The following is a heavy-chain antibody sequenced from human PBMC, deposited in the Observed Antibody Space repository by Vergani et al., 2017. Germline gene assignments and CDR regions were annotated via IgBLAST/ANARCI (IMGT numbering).Heavy chain of an antibody. CDR1: GGSISSSSYY. Sequence: QLQLQESGPGLVKPSETLSLTCTVSGGSISSSSYYWGWIRQPPGKGLEWIGSIYYSGSTYYNPSLKSRVTISVDTSKNQFSLKLSSVTAADTAVYYCASRIEVYDYDSSADQDYWGQGTLVTVSS. D-gene: IGHD3-22*01. CDR2: IYYSGST. CDR3: ASRIEVYDYDSSADQDY. V-gene: IGHV4-39*07. J-gene: IGHJ4*02.